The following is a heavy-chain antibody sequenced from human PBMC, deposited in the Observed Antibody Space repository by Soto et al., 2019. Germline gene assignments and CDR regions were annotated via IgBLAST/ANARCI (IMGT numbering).Heavy chain of an antibody. CDR2: INSDGSIT. CDR1: GFILRSHW. J-gene: IGHJ4*02. Sequence: GGSLRLSCAASGFILRSHWMHWVRQAPGKGLVWVSRINSDGSITNYAGSVKGRFTISRDNAKNTLYLQMNSLRAEDTAVYYCARGGQIIVPDVDRRVVDYWGQGTLVTVSS. V-gene: IGHV3-74*01. D-gene: IGHD3-22*01. CDR3: ARGGQIIVPDVDRRVVDY.